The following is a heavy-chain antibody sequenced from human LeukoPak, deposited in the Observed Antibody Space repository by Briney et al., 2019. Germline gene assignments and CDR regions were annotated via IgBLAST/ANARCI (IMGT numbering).Heavy chain of an antibody. CDR1: GGSVFSYY. CDR2: IYSNGIT. Sequence: SETLSLTCTVSGGSVFSYYWNWIRQPPGKGLEWLGYIYSNGITNYSPSLRGRGTISIATSKNQISLRLTSVTAADTAIYYCARRAYYDSSGYYPTSGYFDLWGRGTLVTVSS. V-gene: IGHV4-4*08. D-gene: IGHD3-22*01. J-gene: IGHJ2*01. CDR3: ARRAYYDSSGYYPTSGYFDL.